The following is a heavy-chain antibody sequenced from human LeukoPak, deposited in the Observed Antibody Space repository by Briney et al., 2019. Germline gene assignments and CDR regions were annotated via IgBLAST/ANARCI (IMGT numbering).Heavy chain of an antibody. CDR2: ISYDGSNK. CDR3: ARESILYSSSWSTSKGMEV. CDR1: GFTFSSYA. V-gene: IGHV3-30*04. D-gene: IGHD6-13*01. J-gene: IGHJ6*01. Sequence: GGSLRLSCAASGFTFSSYAMHWVRQAPGKGLEWVAVISYDGSNKYYADSVKGRFTISRDNSKNTLYLQMNSLRAEDTAVYYCARESILYSSSWSTSKGMEVCGQGTTVTVSS.